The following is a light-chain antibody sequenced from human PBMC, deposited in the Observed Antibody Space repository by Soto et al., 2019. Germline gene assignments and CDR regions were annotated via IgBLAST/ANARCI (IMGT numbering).Light chain of an antibody. Sequence: IELTQAPATCWLSAWETVALSSITSQNVDKFLAWYQQRPGQPPRLLIFDSSNRATGVPVRFSGSGSGKAFTLTIGSLAPADSAVYYCQQRKDWPPITFGQGTRLEIK. CDR3: QQRKDWPPIT. CDR2: DSS. J-gene: IGKJ5*01. V-gene: IGKV3-11*01. CDR1: QNVDKF.